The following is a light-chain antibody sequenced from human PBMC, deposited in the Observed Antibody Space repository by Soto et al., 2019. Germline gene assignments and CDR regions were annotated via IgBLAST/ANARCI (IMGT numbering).Light chain of an antibody. J-gene: IGLJ1*01. Sequence: QSALTQPASVSGSPGQSITISCTGTSDDNINYNFVSWYQLHPGKAPTLMIYEVSNRPSGVSGRFSGSKSGNTASLTISGLRAEDEGDYYCRTSTTTITLFVFGTGTKLTVL. V-gene: IGLV2-14*01. CDR3: RTSTTTITLFV. CDR2: EVS. CDR1: SDDNINYNF.